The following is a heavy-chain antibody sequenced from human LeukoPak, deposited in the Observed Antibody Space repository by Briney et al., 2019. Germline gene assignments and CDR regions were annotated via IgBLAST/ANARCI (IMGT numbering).Heavy chain of an antibody. V-gene: IGHV4-39*01. J-gene: IGHJ6*03. Sequence: SETLSLTCTVSGGSISSSSYYWGWIRQPPGKGLEWIGSIYYSGSTYYNPSHKSRVTISVDTSKNQFSLKLSSVTAADTAVYYCARLTLMSPGLDYYYMDVWGKGTTVTVSS. CDR1: GGSISSSSYY. D-gene: IGHD2-8*02. CDR2: IYYSGST. CDR3: ARLTLMSPGLDYYYMDV.